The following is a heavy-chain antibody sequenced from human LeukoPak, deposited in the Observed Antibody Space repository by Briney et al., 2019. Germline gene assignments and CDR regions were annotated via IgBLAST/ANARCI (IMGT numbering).Heavy chain of an antibody. CDR3: ARDGESVVPVYLFDY. V-gene: IGHV3-30*04. CDR2: ISYDGSNK. D-gene: IGHD2-2*01. CDR1: GFTFSSYA. Sequence: PGGSLRLSCAASGFTFSSYAMHWVRQAPGKGLEWVAVISYDGSNKYYADSVKGRFTISRDNSKNTLYLQMNSLRAEDTAVYYCARDGESVVPVYLFDYWGQGTLVTVSS. J-gene: IGHJ4*02.